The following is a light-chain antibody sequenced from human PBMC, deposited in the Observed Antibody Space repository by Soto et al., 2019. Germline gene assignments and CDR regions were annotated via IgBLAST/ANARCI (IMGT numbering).Light chain of an antibody. CDR3: QAWDSSTAV. Sequence: SYEPTQPPSVSVAPGQTASITCSGDKLGDKYACWYQQKPSQSPVLVIYQDSKRPSGIPERFSGSNSGNTATLTISGTQAMDEADYYCQAWDSSTAVFGTGTKVTVL. CDR2: QDS. J-gene: IGLJ1*01. CDR1: KLGDKY. V-gene: IGLV3-1*01.